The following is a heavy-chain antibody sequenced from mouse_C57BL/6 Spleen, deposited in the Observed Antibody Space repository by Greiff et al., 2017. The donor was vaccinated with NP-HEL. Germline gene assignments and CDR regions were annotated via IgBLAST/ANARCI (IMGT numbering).Heavy chain of an antibody. V-gene: IGHV1-20*01. Sequence: EVQLQQSGPELVKPGDSVKISCKASGYSFTGYFMNWVMQSHGKSLEWIGRINPYNGDTFYNQKFKGKATLTVDKSSSTAHMELRSLTSEDSAVYYCARRNYYGSSYPWYFDVWGTGTTVTGSS. J-gene: IGHJ1*03. CDR3: ARRNYYGSSYPWYFDV. CDR2: INPYNGDT. D-gene: IGHD1-1*01. CDR1: GYSFTGYF.